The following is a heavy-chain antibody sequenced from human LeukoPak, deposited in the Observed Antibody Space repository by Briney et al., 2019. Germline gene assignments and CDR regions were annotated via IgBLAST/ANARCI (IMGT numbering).Heavy chain of an antibody. CDR2: ISSSISTI. CDR3: ARDLAVAGSFDY. D-gene: IGHD6-19*01. J-gene: IGHJ4*02. CDR1: GFTLSNYN. Sequence: PGGSLRLSCAASGFTLSNYNMNWVRQAPGKGLEWVSYISSSISTIYYADSVEGRFTSSRDNAKNSLYLQMNSLRDEDTAVYYCARDLAVAGSFDYWGQGTLVSVFS. V-gene: IGHV3-48*02.